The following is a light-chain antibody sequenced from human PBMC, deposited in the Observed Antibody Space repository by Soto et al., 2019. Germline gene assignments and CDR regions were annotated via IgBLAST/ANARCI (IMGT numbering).Light chain of an antibody. Sequence: QAVVTQEPSLTVSPGGTVTLTCATSTGAVTSGYYRNWFQQKPGQAPRALIYSTNNKYSWTPARFSGSLLGGKAALTLSGVQPEDEADYYCLLYYGGQLGVFGGGTKLTVL. J-gene: IGLJ2*01. CDR3: LLYYGGQLGV. CDR2: STN. V-gene: IGLV7-43*01. CDR1: TGAVTSGYY.